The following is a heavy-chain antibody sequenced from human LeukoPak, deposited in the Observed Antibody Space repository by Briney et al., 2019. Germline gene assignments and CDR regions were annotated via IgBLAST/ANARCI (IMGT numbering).Heavy chain of an antibody. Sequence: GESLKISCKGSGFNFTAYWIAWVRQMPGKGLEWMGISPPINSDTKYSPSFQGQVTISADKSSSTAYLQWNSLKASDTAMYYCARHQYYYDSSGNYGWFDSWGQGTLVTVSS. CDR3: ARHQYYYDSSGNYGWFDS. CDR1: GFNFTAYW. V-gene: IGHV5-51*01. CDR2: SPPINSDT. J-gene: IGHJ5*01. D-gene: IGHD3-22*01.